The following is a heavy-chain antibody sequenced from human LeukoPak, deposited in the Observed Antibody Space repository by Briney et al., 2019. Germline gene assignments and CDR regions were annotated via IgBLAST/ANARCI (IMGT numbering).Heavy chain of an antibody. CDR3: ATVQFLEWLPD. CDR1: GFTFDDYG. Sequence: GGSLRLSCAASGFTFDDYGMSWVRQAPGKGLEWVSGINWNGGSTGYADSVKGRFTISRDNAKNSLFLQMNSLRVEDTAFYYCATVQFLEWLPDWGQGTLVTVSP. D-gene: IGHD3-3*01. V-gene: IGHV3-20*04. J-gene: IGHJ4*02. CDR2: INWNGGST.